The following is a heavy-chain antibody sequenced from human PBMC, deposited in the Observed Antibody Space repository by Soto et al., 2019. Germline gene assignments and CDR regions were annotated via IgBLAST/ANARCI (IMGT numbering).Heavy chain of an antibody. CDR1: GFTFGNYW. Sequence: GGSLRLSCGSSGFTFGNYWMHWVRQTPGKGLVRVARISGDGRSTYYADSVKGRFTISRDNANSTLYLQMSSLRVEDTAIFYCARDRGAQWLVHDAFDLWGQGTMVTVTS. V-gene: IGHV3-74*01. CDR2: ISGDGRST. D-gene: IGHD6-19*01. J-gene: IGHJ3*01. CDR3: ARDRGAQWLVHDAFDL.